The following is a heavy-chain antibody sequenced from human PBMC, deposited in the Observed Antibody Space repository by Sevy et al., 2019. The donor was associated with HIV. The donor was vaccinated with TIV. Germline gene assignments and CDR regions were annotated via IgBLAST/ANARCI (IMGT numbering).Heavy chain of an antibody. CDR1: GFTFSLYA. CDR2: ISISGDSI. D-gene: IGHD3-22*01. V-gene: IGHV3-23*01. Sequence: GGSLRLSCAASGFTFSLYAMTWVRQAPGKGLEWVSTISISGDSIYYADSVKGRFTISRDNSKNTLYLQMNSLRAEDTAIYLCAKDHDNNWFDPWGQGTLVTVSS. CDR3: AKDHDNNWFDP. J-gene: IGHJ5*02.